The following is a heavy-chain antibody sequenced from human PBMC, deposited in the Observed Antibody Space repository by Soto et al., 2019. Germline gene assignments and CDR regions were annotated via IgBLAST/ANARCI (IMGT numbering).Heavy chain of an antibody. V-gene: IGHV3-30*18. CDR3: AKDPDTYSSGWDYYYYGMDV. J-gene: IGHJ6*02. D-gene: IGHD6-19*01. Sequence: GGSLRLSCAASGFTFSSYGMHWVRQAPGKGLEWVAVISYDGSNKYYADSVKGRFTISRDNSKNTLYLQMNSLRAEDTAVYYCAKDPDTYSSGWDYYYYGMDVWGQGTTVTVSS. CDR1: GFTFSSYG. CDR2: ISYDGSNK.